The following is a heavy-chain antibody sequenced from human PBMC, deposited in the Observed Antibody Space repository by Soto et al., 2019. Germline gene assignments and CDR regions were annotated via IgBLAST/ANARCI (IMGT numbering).Heavy chain of an antibody. V-gene: IGHV4-34*01. J-gene: IGHJ4*02. CDR1: GGSFSGYY. D-gene: IGHD3-3*01. CDR3: ARGGNGTYYDFWSGYSIDY. Sequence: SETLSLTCAVYGGSFSGYYWSWIRQPPGKGLEWIGEINHSGSTNYNPSLKSRVTISVDTSKNQFSLKLSSVTAADTAVYYCARGGNGTYYDFWSGYSIDYWGQGTLVTVSS. CDR2: INHSGST.